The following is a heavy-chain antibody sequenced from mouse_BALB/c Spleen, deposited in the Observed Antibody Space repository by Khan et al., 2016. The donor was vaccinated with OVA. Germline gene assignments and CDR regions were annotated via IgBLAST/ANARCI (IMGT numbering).Heavy chain of an antibody. CDR1: GYTLTTFW. CDR3: SRRGRYGIFTY. J-gene: IGHJ3*01. Sequence: QVQLKEPGAELAQPGASVKTPCKTPGYTLTTFWMHWVKQRPGQGLEWIGYINPSTGYTEHNQRFKDKATLTTDKSSSTAYIQLSRLTFDDSAYYYCSRRGRYGIFTYWGQGTLVTVSA. V-gene: IGHV1-7*01. CDR2: INPSTGYT. D-gene: IGHD2-1*01.